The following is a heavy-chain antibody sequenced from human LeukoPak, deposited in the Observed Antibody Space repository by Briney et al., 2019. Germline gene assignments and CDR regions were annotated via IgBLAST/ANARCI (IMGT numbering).Heavy chain of an antibody. J-gene: IGHJ4*02. V-gene: IGHV1-18*01. CDR3: ARDPGRGTYDTSGFHY. CDR2: VSAYTGNT. CDR1: GYTFGDYG. D-gene: IGHD3-22*01. Sequence: ASVKVSCKASGYTFGDYGITWIRQAPGQGLEWMGWVSAYTGNTNYVQSLQDRVIMIADTSTDTAYMELRSLRPDDTAVYYCARDPGRGTYDTSGFHYWGQGTLVTVSS.